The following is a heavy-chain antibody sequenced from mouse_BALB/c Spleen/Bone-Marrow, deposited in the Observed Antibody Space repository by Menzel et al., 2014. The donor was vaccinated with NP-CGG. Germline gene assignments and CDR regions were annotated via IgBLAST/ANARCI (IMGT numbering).Heavy chain of an antibody. CDR2: IRNKANGYTT. CDR3: ARLGRGYFDY. V-gene: IGHV7-3*02. Sequence: EVKLVESGGGLVQPGGSLRLSCVTSGFTFXDYYMNWVRQPPGKALEWLGFIRNKANGYTTEYSASVKGRFTISRDNSQSILYLQMNILRAEDSATYYCARLGRGYFDYWGQGTTLTVSS. J-gene: IGHJ2*01. CDR1: GFTFXDYY. D-gene: IGHD4-1*01.